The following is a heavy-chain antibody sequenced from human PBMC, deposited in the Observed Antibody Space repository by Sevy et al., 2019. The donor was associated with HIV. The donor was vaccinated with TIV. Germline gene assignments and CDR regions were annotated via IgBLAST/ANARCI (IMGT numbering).Heavy chain of an antibody. CDR1: GYTFTTYN. CDR3: ARGSSSWYYY. V-gene: IGHV1-18*01. D-gene: IGHD3-22*01. Sequence: ASVKVSCKASGYTFTTYNIVWVRQAPGQGLEWLAWMSPYNGNKNYAQRVQGRVTMTTDTFTDTAFLELRSLKFDDTAVYYCARGSSSWYYYWGQGTLVTVSS. CDR2: MSPYNGNK. J-gene: IGHJ4*02.